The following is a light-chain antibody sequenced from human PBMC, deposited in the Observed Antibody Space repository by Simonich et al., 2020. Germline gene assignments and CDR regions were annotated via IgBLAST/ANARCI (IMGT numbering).Light chain of an antibody. CDR3: SSYTSSSTWV. V-gene: IGLV2-14*01. CDR1: SSDVGGYNF. Sequence: QSALTQPASVSGSPGPSITISCPGTSSDVGGYNFVSWYQQHPGQAPKLMIYDFSKRPSGVANRFSGSKSGNTASLTISGLQAEDEADYYCSSYTSSSTWVFGGGTKLTVL. J-gene: IGLJ3*02. CDR2: DFS.